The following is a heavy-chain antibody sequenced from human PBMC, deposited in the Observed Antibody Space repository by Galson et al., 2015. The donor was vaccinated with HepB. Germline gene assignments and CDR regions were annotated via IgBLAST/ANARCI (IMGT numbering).Heavy chain of an antibody. CDR3: ARDLGQAIEPYFDY. D-gene: IGHD2-21*01. CDR2: ISSSGSTM. Sequence: SLRLSCAASGFTFSDYYMSWIRQAPGKGLEWVSYISSSGSTMYYADSVKGRFTISRDNAKNSLYLQMNSLRAEDTAVYYCARDLGQAIEPYFDYWGQGTLVTVSS. CDR1: GFTFSDYY. V-gene: IGHV3-11*01. J-gene: IGHJ4*02.